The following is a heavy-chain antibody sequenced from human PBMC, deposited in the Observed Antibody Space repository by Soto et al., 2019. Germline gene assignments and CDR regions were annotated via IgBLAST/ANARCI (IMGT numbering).Heavy chain of an antibody. CDR2: IIPILGIA. D-gene: IGHD3-10*01. V-gene: IGHV1-69*02. J-gene: IGHJ4*02. CDR3: ARGQAGVPTAY. CDR1: GGTFSSYT. Sequence: QVQLVQSGAEVKKPGSSVKVSCKASGGTFSSYTISWVRQAPGQGLEWMGRIIPILGIANYAQKFQGRVTXTXXKSTSTAYMELSSLRSEDTAVYYCARGQAGVPTAYWGQGTLVTVSS.